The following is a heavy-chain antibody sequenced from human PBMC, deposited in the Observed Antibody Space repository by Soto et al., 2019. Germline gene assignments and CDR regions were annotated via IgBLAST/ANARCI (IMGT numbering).Heavy chain of an antibody. D-gene: IGHD7-27*01. CDR2: ISSSSSYL. V-gene: IGHV3-21*01. Sequence: EVQLVESGGGLVKPGGSLRLSCAASGFTFSSYSMNWVRQAPGKGLEWVSSISSSSSYLYYADSVKGRFTISRDNAKNSLYLQMNSLRAEDTAVYYCATIPNGWFDPWGQGTLVTVSS. CDR1: GFTFSSYS. CDR3: ATIPNGWFDP. J-gene: IGHJ5*02.